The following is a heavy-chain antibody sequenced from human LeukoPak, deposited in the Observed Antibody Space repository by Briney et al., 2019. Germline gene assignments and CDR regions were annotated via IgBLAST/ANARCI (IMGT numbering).Heavy chain of an antibody. CDR2: IYYSGST. V-gene: IGHV4-31*03. D-gene: IGHD6-6*01. CDR3: ARCLGYISSGGRYYYMDV. J-gene: IGHJ6*03. Sequence: PSQTLSLTCTVSGGSISSGGYYWGWIRQHPGKGLEWIGYIYYSGSTYYNPSLKSRVTISVDTSKNQYSLKLSSVTAADTAVYYCARCLGYISSGGRYYYMDVWGKGTTVSVSS. CDR1: GGSISSGGYY.